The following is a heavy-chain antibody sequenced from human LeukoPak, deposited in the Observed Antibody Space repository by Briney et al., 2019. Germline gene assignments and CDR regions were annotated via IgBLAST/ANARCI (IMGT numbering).Heavy chain of an antibody. V-gene: IGHV4-4*07. D-gene: IGHD6-6*01. CDR1: GGSISSYY. J-gene: IGHJ4*02. CDR2: IYTSGST. CDR3: ARESYSSSYLFDF. Sequence: SETLSLTCTVSGGSISSYYWSWIRQPAGKGLEWIGRIYTSGSTNYNPSLKSRVTMSVDTSKNQISLKVNSVTAADTAVYYCARESYSSSYLFDFWGQGTLVTVSA.